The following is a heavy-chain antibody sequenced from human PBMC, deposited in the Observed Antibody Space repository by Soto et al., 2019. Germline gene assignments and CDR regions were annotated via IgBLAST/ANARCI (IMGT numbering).Heavy chain of an antibody. J-gene: IGHJ4*02. CDR2: IDPSDSQT. D-gene: IGHD3-22*01. CDR1: GNSFAGYW. V-gene: IGHV5-10-1*01. CDR3: ARQIYDSDTGPNFQYYFDS. Sequence: PGESLKISCKGSGNSFAGYWITWVRQKPGKGLEWMGRIDPSDSQTYYSPSFRGHVTISATKSITTAFLQWSSLRASDTAMYYCARQIYDSDTGPNFQYYFDSWGQGTPVTVSS.